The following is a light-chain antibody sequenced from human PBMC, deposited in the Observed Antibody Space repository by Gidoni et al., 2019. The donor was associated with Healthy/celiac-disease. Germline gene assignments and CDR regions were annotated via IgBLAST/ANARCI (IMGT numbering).Light chain of an antibody. CDR3: ASCDGSLNGYV. CDR1: RSNIGSNT. Sequence: QSVLTQPPSASGTPGQRDTLPCSGSRSNIGSNTVTWYQQLPGTAPKLLIYSNNQRPSGVPDRFSGSKSGTSASLAISGLQSEDEADYYCASCDGSLNGYVFGTGTKVTVL. J-gene: IGLJ1*01. V-gene: IGLV1-44*01. CDR2: SNN.